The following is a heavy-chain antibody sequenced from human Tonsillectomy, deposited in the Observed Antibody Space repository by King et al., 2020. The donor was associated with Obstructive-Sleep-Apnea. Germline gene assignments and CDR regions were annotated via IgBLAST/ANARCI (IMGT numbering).Heavy chain of an antibody. CDR1: VGSVSSGSYY. Sequence: QLQESGPGLVKPSETLSLTCTVSVGSVSSGSYYWSWIRQPPGKGLEWIGYIYYSGSTNYNPSLKSRVTISVDTSKNQFSLKLSSVTAADTAVHYCARWGLTPGAFDIWGQGTMVTVSS. J-gene: IGHJ3*02. V-gene: IGHV4-61*01. CDR2: IYYSGST. D-gene: IGHD3-16*01. CDR3: ARWGLTPGAFDI.